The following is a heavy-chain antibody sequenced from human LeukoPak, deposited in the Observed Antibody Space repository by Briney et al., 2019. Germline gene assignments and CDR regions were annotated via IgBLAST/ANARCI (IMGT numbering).Heavy chain of an antibody. Sequence: SVKVSCKASGGTFSSYAISWVRQAPGQGLEWMGRIIPILGIANYAQKFQGRVTITADKSTSTAYMELSSLRSEDTAAYYCARDRRSTTVVTNFDYWGQGTLVTVSS. CDR1: GGTFSSYA. CDR3: ARDRRSTTVVTNFDY. D-gene: IGHD4-17*01. CDR2: IIPILGIA. J-gene: IGHJ4*02. V-gene: IGHV1-69*04.